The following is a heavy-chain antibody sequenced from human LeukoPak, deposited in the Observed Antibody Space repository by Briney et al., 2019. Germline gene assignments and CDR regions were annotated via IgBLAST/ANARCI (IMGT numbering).Heavy chain of an antibody. CDR2: IIPIFGTA. V-gene: IGHV1-69*13. CDR1: GDTFSSYA. D-gene: IGHD6-6*01. J-gene: IGHJ6*03. CDR3: ARSAPPYSSSSVYYYMDV. Sequence: SVKVSCKASGDTFSSYAISWVRQAPGQGLEWMGGIIPIFGTANYAQKFQGRVTITADESTSTAYMELSSLRSEDTAVYYCARSAPPYSSSSVYYYMDVWGKGTTVTVSS.